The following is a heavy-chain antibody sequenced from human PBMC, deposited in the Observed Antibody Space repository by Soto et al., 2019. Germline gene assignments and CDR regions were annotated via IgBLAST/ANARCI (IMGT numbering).Heavy chain of an antibody. Sequence: SETLSLTCTVSGGSISSYYWSWIRQPPGKGLEWIGYIYYSGSTNYNPSLKSRVTISVDTTRNQFSLKLTSVIAADTAVYYCVRVPLRWSIATNQEDDAFDIWGQGTMVTVS. CDR3: VRVPLRWSIATNQEDDAFDI. V-gene: IGHV4-59*01. D-gene: IGHD6-6*01. CDR1: GGSISSYY. J-gene: IGHJ3*02. CDR2: IYYSGST.